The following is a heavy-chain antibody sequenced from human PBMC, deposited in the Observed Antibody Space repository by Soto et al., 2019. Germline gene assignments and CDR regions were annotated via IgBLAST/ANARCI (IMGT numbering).Heavy chain of an antibody. CDR2: MYNTGST. J-gene: IGHJ6*02. CDR1: GGSISGYY. V-gene: IGHV4-59*01. D-gene: IGHD2-21*02. CDR3: ARDLWGYCGTDCYPLDV. Sequence: SETLSLTCTVSGGSISGYYWSWIRQPPGKGLEWIGYMYNTGSTVYNPPFKSRVTISVDTSKSQFSLRLNSVTAADTAVYYCARDLWGYCGTDCYPLDVWGQGTTVTVSS.